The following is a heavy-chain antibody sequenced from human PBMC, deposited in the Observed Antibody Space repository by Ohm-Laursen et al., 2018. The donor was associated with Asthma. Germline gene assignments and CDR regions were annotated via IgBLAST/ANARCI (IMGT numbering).Heavy chain of an antibody. J-gene: IGHJ4*02. D-gene: IGHD6-6*01. CDR2: ISSSGSTI. CDR1: GFTFSSYA. V-gene: IGHV3-11*01. Sequence: SLRLSCTASGFTFSSYAMSWVRQAPGKGLEWVSYISSSGSTIYYADSVKGRFTISGDNAKNSLYLQMNSLRAEDTAAYYCARDPIAARPGWWGQGTLVTVSS. CDR3: ARDPIAARPGW.